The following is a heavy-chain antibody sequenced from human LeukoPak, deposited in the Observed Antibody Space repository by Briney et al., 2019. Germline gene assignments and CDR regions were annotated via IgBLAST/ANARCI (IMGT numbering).Heavy chain of an antibody. D-gene: IGHD2-8*01. CDR3: ARPLNGAYVF. V-gene: IGHV5-51*01. CDR1: GYSFSTYW. Sequence: GESLKISCMGSGYSFSTYWIGWVRQMPGKGLEWMGIIYPGDSDTRYTPSFQGQVTISADNSISTAYLQWSSLKASDTAMYYCARPLNGAYVFWGQGTLVTVSS. J-gene: IGHJ4*02. CDR2: IYPGDSDT.